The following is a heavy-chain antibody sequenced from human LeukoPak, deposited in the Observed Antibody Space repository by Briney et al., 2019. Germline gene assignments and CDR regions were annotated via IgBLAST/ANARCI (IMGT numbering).Heavy chain of an antibody. V-gene: IGHV4-39*01. D-gene: IGHD6-19*01. J-gene: IGHJ4*02. CDR3: ARQVVAVAGTGYFDY. CDR2: IYYSGSS. Sequence: SETLSLTCTVSGGSIRSSSYYWGWIRQPPGKGLEWIGSIYYSGSSYYNASLKSRGTISVDTSKNQFSLKLNSVTAADTAVYFCARQVVAVAGTGYFDYWGQGTLVTVSS. CDR1: GGSIRSSSYY.